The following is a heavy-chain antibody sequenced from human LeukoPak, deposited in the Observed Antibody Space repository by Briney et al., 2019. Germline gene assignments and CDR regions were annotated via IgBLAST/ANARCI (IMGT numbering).Heavy chain of an antibody. D-gene: IGHD3-22*01. J-gene: IGHJ4*02. V-gene: IGHV1-2*02. CDR3: ARNYYDSSGYYY. Sequence: ASVKVSCKASGYTLTGYYMHWVRQAPGQGLEWMGWINPNSGGTNYAQKYQGRGTITSDTSISTAYMELNRLRSDVTAVYYCARNYYDSSGYYYWGQGTLVTVSS. CDR2: INPNSGGT. CDR1: GYTLTGYY.